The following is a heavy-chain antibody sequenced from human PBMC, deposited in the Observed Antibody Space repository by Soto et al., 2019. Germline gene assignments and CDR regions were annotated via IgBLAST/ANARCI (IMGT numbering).Heavy chain of an antibody. D-gene: IGHD6-13*01. J-gene: IGHJ4*02. CDR3: ARDPGIAAAGTSGLLDY. Sequence: GPLRLSCAAAGFNCRGHGIHCVRQDTGKGLEWVAVIWYDGSNKYYADSVKGRFTISRDNSKNTLYLQMNSLRAEDTAVYYCARDPGIAAAGTSGLLDYWGQRTLVTVSS. CDR2: IWYDGSNK. V-gene: IGHV3-33*01. CDR1: GFNCRGHG.